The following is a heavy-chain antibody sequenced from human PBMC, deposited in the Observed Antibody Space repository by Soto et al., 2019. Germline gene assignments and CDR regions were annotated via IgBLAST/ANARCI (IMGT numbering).Heavy chain of an antibody. CDR2: ISYDGSNK. D-gene: IGHD1-1*01. Sequence: GGSLRLSCAASGFTFSSYAMHWVRQAPGKGLEWVAVISYDGSNKYYADSVKGRFTISRDNSKNTLYLQMNSLRAEDTAVYYCARATSAQLAGFDYWGQGTLVTVS. J-gene: IGHJ4*02. CDR1: GFTFSSYA. CDR3: ARATSAQLAGFDY. V-gene: IGHV3-30-3*01.